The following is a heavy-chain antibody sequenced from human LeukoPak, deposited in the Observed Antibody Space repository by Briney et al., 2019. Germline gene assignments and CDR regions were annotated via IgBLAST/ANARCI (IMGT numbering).Heavy chain of an antibody. V-gene: IGHV3-74*01. CDR2: INTDGSST. J-gene: IGHJ4*02. CDR3: ARFILGTSRYGDYFDY. D-gene: IGHD2-2*01. CDR1: GFTFSSYW. Sequence: GGSLRLSCAASGFTFSSYWMHWVRQAPGKGLVWVSRINTDGSSTSYADSVKGRFTISRDNAKNTLYLQMNGLRAEDTAVYYCARFILGTSRYGDYFDYWGQGTLVTVSS.